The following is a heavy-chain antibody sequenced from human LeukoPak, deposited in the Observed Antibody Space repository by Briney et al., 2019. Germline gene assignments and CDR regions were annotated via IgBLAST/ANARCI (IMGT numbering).Heavy chain of an antibody. CDR2: ISWNSGSI. V-gene: IGHV3-9*01. D-gene: IGHD3-9*01. CDR3: AKGSFDWLLIDY. J-gene: IGHJ4*02. CDR1: GFTFDDYA. Sequence: SLRLSCAASGFTFDDYAMHWVRQAPGKGLEWVSGISWNSGSIGYADSVKGRFTISRDNAKNSLYLQMNSLRAEDTALYYCAKGSFDWLLIDYWGQGTLVTVSS.